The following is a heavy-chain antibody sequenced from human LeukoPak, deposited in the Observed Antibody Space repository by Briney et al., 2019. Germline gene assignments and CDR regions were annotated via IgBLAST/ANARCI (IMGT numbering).Heavy chain of an antibody. CDR3: ARGYCSGGSCFDS. D-gene: IGHD2-15*01. CDR1: GFTFRSHS. V-gene: IGHV3-30*01. CDR2: ISYDGSNT. J-gene: IGHJ4*02. Sequence: GRSLRLSCAASGFTFRSHSMHWIRQVPGKGLGWVALISYDGSNTYYADSVKGRFAISRDNSKNTLYLQMNSLRAEDAGIYYCARGYCSGGSCFDSWGQGTLVTVSS.